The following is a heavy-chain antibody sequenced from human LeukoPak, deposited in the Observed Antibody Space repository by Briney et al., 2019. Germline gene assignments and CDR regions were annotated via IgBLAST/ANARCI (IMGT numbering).Heavy chain of an antibody. Sequence: PEGSLRLSCAASGFTVSSNYMSWVRQAPGKGLEWVSVIYSGGSTYYADSVKGRFTISRDNSKNTLYLQMNSLRAEDTAVYYCARTHHIGYSYGFDYWGQGTLVTVSS. V-gene: IGHV3-53*01. CDR1: GFTVSSNY. CDR2: IYSGGST. CDR3: ARTHHIGYSYGFDY. J-gene: IGHJ4*02. D-gene: IGHD5-18*01.